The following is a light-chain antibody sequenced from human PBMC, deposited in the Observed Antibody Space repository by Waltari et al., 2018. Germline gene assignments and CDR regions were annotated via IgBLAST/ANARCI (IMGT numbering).Light chain of an antibody. CDR3: QSYDTSLSGGM. Sequence: QSVLTQPPSVSGAPGQRVTISCTGSSSNIGADYYLHWYQQVPGTAPKLLIYGNSNRPSGVPDRFSGSKSGTSASLAITGLQAEDEADYYCQSYDTSLSGGMFGGGTKLTVL. CDR1: SSNIGADYY. J-gene: IGLJ3*02. CDR2: GNS. V-gene: IGLV1-40*01.